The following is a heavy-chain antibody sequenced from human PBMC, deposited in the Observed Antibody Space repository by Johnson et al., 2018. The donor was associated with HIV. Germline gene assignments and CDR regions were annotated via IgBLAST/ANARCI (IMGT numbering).Heavy chain of an antibody. CDR3: AKALGELKRYDAFDI. D-gene: IGHD3-10*01. CDR1: GFTFSSYG. Sequence: QVQLVESGGGVVQPGRSLRLSCAASGFTFSSYGMHWVRQAPGKGLEWVAVISYDGSNKYYADSVKGRFTISRDNSKNTLYLQMNSLRAEDTAVYYCAKALGELKRYDAFDIWGHGTMVTVSS. J-gene: IGHJ3*02. CDR2: ISYDGSNK. V-gene: IGHV3-33*05.